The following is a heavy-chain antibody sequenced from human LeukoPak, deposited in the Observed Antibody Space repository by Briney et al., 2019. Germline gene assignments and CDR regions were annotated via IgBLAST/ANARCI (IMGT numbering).Heavy chain of an antibody. Sequence: SETLSLTCTVSGYSISSGYYWGWIRQPPGKGLEWIGYIYYSGSTNYNPSLKSRVTISVDTSKNQFSLKLSSVTAADTAVYYCARETAGPYNYYYYYMDVWDKGTTVTISS. CDR1: GYSISSGYY. D-gene: IGHD6-13*01. V-gene: IGHV4-38-2*02. CDR3: ARETAGPYNYYYYYMDV. CDR2: IYYSGST. J-gene: IGHJ6*03.